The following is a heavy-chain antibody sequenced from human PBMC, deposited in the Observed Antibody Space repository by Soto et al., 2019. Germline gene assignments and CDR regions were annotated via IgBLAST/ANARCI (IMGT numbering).Heavy chain of an antibody. Sequence: QVQLVESGGGVVQPGRSLRLSCAASGFTFSSYGMHWVRQAPGKGLEWVAVISYDGSNKYYADSVKGRFTISRDNSKNTLYLLMNSLRAEDTAVYYCAEDHAVATIHCAFDIWGQGTMVTVSS. V-gene: IGHV3-30*18. J-gene: IGHJ3*02. D-gene: IGHD5-12*01. CDR2: ISYDGSNK. CDR1: GFTFSSYG. CDR3: AEDHAVATIHCAFDI.